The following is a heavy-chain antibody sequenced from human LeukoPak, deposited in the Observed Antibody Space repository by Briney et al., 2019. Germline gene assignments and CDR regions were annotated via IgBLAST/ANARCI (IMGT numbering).Heavy chain of an antibody. J-gene: IGHJ4*02. CDR2: ICFDGSNK. D-gene: IGHD2-15*01. CDR1: VFTFSSYR. Sequence: GGSLRLSCVASVFTFSSYRMHWVRQAPGKGGAWVAVICFDGSNKYYPDSVKGRFTISRDNSKNTLYLQMNSLRAEDTAVYYCARDLALWGQGTLVMVSA. CDR3: ARDLAL. V-gene: IGHV3-33*01.